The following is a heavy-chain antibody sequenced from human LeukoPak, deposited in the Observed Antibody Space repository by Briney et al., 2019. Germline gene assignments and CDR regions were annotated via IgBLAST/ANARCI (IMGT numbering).Heavy chain of an antibody. CDR1: GFSFNCYT. CDR3: VRDVSRRMGMDV. J-gene: IGHJ6*02. Sequence: GGSLRLSCVASGFSFNCYTMNWVPQTPGKGLEWVSTIGPVSSNIWIADSLKGRFTISRDSPKNSLYLQMNSLRAEDTAVYYCVRDVSRRMGMDVWGQGTTVTVSS. V-gene: IGHV3-21*01. CDR2: IGPVSSNI. D-gene: IGHD2-15*01.